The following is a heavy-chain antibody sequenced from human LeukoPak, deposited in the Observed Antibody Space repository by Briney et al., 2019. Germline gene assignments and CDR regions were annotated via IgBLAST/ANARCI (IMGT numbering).Heavy chain of an antibody. CDR2: IYIGEST. V-gene: IGHV4-4*07. CDR1: GGSISGYY. CDR3: ARYGDPNYFFDH. J-gene: IGHJ4*02. Sequence: PSETLSLTCTVSGGSISGYYWSWIRRPAGKGLEWIGRIYIGESTKYNPSLESRATMSVDTSKNQFSLRLSSVTATDTATYFCARYGDPNYFFDHWGQGILVTVSS. D-gene: IGHD2-21*02.